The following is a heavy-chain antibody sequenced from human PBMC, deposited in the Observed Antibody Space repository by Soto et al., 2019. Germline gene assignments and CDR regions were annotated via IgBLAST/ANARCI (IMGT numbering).Heavy chain of an antibody. J-gene: IGHJ6*03. CDR3: ARDQMYGDRYHFSWVDV. D-gene: IGHD2-21*02. Sequence: EVQLVESGGGLIQPGGSLRLSCAASGVRFSSHSMNWVRQAPGKWLEWVSYISSTSSSIYYADSVMGRSTISRDDAKNSLYLQRNRLRAAYTAVYYCARDQMYGDRYHFSWVDVWCTAETVTGSS. CDR2: ISSTSSSI. V-gene: IGHV3-48*01. CDR1: GVRFSSHS.